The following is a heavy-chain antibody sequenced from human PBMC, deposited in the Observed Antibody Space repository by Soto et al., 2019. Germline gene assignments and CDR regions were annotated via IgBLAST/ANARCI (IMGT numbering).Heavy chain of an antibody. Sequence: QITLKESGPTLVKPTQTLTLTCTFSGFSLTTGGVAVGWIRQPPGKALEWLALIYWDDDKRYSPSLKSRLSITKDTSKNQVVLTMTHMVPVDTATYYCAHSGCSGADCYPRWDFGLWGRGTLVTGSS. CDR3: AHSGCSGADCYPRWDFGL. D-gene: IGHD2-21*02. CDR1: GFSLTTGGVA. V-gene: IGHV2-5*02. J-gene: IGHJ2*01. CDR2: IYWDDDK.